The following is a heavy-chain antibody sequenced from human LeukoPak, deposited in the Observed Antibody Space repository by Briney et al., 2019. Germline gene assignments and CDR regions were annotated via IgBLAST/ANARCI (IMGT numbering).Heavy chain of an antibody. CDR3: ARGGVVPATVSSWFDP. Sequence: GASVKVSCKASGYTFTNYGISWVRQAPGQGLEWMGWVSAYGDNTNYVQKVQGRVTMTTDTSTSTAYMELRSLRSDDTAVYYCARGGVVPATVSSWFDPWGQGTLVTVSS. CDR1: GYTFTNYG. CDR2: VSAYGDNT. D-gene: IGHD2-2*01. V-gene: IGHV1-18*01. J-gene: IGHJ5*02.